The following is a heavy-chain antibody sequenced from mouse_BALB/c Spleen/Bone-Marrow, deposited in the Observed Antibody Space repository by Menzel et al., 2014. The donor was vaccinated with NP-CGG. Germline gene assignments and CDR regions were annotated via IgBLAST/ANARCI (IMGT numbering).Heavy chain of an antibody. Sequence: EVMLVESGGGLVQPGGSLKLSCATSGFTLSDYYMFWVRQTPEKRLEWVAYISNGGGSTYYPDTVKGRFTISRDNAKNTLYLQMSRPKSEDTAMYYCARQGYDVAMDYWGQGTSVAVSS. V-gene: IGHV5-12*02. D-gene: IGHD2-14*01. CDR2: ISNGGGST. CDR1: GFTLSDYY. CDR3: ARQGYDVAMDY. J-gene: IGHJ4*01.